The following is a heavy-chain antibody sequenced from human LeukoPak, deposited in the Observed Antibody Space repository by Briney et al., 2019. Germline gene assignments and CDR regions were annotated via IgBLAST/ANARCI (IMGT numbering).Heavy chain of an antibody. CDR2: ISSSGSTI. CDR1: GFTFSSYE. J-gene: IGHJ6*02. CDR3: ARGYCSSTSCYTHYYYYGMDV. V-gene: IGHV3-48*03. Sequence: PGGSLRLSCAASGFTFSSYEMNWVRQAPGKGLEWVSYISSSGSTIYYADSVKGRFTISRGNAKNSLYLQMNSLRAEDTAVYYCARGYCSSTSCYTHYYYYGMDVWGQGTTVTVSS. D-gene: IGHD2-2*02.